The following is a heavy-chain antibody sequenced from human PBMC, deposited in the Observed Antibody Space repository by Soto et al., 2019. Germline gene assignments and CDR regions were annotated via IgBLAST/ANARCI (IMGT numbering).Heavy chain of an antibody. D-gene: IGHD3-22*01. CDR1: GFTFSSYA. CDR2: ISGSGGST. Sequence: EVQLLESGGGLVQPGGSLRLSCAASGFTFSSYAMSWVRQAPGKGLEWVSAISGSGGSTYYADSVKGRFTISRDNSKNPLYLQMNSLRAEDTAVYYCAKAQWLFHDRNNFDYWGQGTLVTVSS. CDR3: AKAQWLFHDRNNFDY. V-gene: IGHV3-23*01. J-gene: IGHJ4*02.